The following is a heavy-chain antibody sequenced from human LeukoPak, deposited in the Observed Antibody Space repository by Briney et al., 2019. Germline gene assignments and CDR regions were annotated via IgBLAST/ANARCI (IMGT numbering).Heavy chain of an antibody. J-gene: IGHJ4*02. CDR3: ARGPDGGNSLRYFDY. Sequence: SQTLSLTCAISGDSVSSNSAAWNWIRQSPSRGLEWLGRTYYRSKWYNDYAVSVKSRITINPGTSKNQFSLKLSSVTAADTAVYYCARGPDGGNSLRYFDYWGQGTLVSVSS. D-gene: IGHD4-23*01. V-gene: IGHV6-1*01. CDR1: GDSVSSNSAA. CDR2: TYYRSKWYN.